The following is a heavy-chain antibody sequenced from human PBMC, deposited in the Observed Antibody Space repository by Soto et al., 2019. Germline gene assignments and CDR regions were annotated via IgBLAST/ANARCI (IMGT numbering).Heavy chain of an antibody. CDR3: ARGAIAVAPNEYFQH. CDR1: GGSISSYY. D-gene: IGHD6-19*01. CDR2: IYYSGST. Sequence: QVQLQESGPGLVKPSETLSLTCTVSGGSISSYYWSWIRQPPGKGLEWIGYIYYSGSTNYNPSLKSRVTISVDTSKNQFSLKLGSVTAADTAVYYCARGAIAVAPNEYFQHWGQGTLVTVSS. J-gene: IGHJ1*01. V-gene: IGHV4-59*01.